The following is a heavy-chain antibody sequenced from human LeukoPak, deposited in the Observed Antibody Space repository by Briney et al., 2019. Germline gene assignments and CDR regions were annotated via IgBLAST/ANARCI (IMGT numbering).Heavy chain of an antibody. Sequence: SETLSLTCAVYGGSFSGYYWSWNRQPPGKGLEWIGEINHSGSTNYNPSLKSRVTISVDTSKNQFSLKLSSVTAADTAVYYCARAKGYGDYPFGYWGQGTLVTVSS. D-gene: IGHD4-17*01. V-gene: IGHV4-34*01. J-gene: IGHJ4*02. CDR2: INHSGST. CDR3: ARAKGYGDYPFGY. CDR1: GGSFSGYY.